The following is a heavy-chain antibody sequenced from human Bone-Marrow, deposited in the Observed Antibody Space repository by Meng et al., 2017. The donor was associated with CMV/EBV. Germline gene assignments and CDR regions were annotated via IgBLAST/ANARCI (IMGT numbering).Heavy chain of an antibody. Sequence: GESLKISCAASGFTFSDYYMSWIRQAPGKGLEWVANIKQDGSEKYYVDSVKGRFTISRDNAKNSLYLQMNSLRAEDTAVYYCARGIRGVSRYYYYGMDVWGQGTTVTVSS. CDR1: GFTFSDYY. V-gene: IGHV3-7*01. D-gene: IGHD3-10*01. CDR2: IKQDGSEK. CDR3: ARGIRGVSRYYYYGMDV. J-gene: IGHJ6*02.